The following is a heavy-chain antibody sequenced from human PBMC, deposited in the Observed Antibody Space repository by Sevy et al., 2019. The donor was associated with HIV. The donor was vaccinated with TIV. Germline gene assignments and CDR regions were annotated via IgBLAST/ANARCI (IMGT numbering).Heavy chain of an antibody. D-gene: IGHD3-16*01. Sequence: GGSLRLSCAASGFPFSNYNMNRVRQTPWRGLEWVSYISRRRTTIYYADSVKGRFTISRDNDQSSLYLQMNALRDEDTAVYYCARETPISAYNDFWGQGTLVTVSS. V-gene: IGHV3-48*02. J-gene: IGHJ4*02. CDR1: GFPFSNYN. CDR3: ARETPISAYNDF. CDR2: ISRRRTTI.